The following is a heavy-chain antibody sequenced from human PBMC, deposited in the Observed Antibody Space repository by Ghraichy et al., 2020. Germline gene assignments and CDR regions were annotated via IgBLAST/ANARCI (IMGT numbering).Heavy chain of an antibody. J-gene: IGHJ4*02. Sequence: GGSLRLSCTASEFTSVPWDLSWVRQVPGKGLEWLASIAGRSGSIYYADSLRGRFTISRDNDKKTFFLQMNTVGVEDTAMYYCAKGWFIFDCWGQGTLVTVSS. D-gene: IGHD2-8*02. V-gene: IGHV3-48*01. CDR2: IAGRSGSI. CDR1: EFTSVPWD. CDR3: AKGWFIFDC.